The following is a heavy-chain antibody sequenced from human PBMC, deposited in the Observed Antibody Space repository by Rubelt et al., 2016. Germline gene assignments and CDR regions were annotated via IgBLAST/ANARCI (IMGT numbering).Heavy chain of an antibody. Sequence: QPQLQESGPGLVKPSETLSLTCTVSGDSISSSSYYWGWIRQPPEKGLEWIGSIYYSGSTYYNPSLKSRVTIPIDTSKNQFSLNLTSVTAADTAVYYCARTYASTWTRFDYWGQGTLVIVSS. D-gene: IGHD6-13*01. CDR1: GDSISSSSYY. V-gene: IGHV4-39*01. J-gene: IGHJ4*02. CDR3: ARTYASTWTRFDY. CDR2: IYYSGST.